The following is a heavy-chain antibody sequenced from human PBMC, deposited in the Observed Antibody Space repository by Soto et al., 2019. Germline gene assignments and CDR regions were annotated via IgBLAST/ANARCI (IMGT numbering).Heavy chain of an antibody. Sequence: ASVKVSCKASGYTFTSYGISWVRQAPGQGLEWMGWINAYNGNTNYSQKFQGRVTSTRDTSASTAYMELSSLRSEDTAVYYCARGLPIVADYWGQGTLVTVSS. CDR1: GYTFTSYG. CDR2: INAYNGNT. J-gene: IGHJ4*02. D-gene: IGHD3-22*01. V-gene: IGHV1-18*01. CDR3: ARGLPIVADY.